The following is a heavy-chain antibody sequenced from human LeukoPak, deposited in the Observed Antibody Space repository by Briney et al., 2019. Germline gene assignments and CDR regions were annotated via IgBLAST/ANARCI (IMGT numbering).Heavy chain of an antibody. V-gene: IGHV3-20*01. CDR3: ARKGLGGELGGFDS. Sequence: GGSLRLSCAASGFTVSNKYMTWVRQAPGKGLEWVSGTNRRGDITGYADFVKGRFTISRDNAKNSLYLQMNSLRVEDTALYHCARKGLGGELGGFDSWGQGTLVTVSS. CDR1: GFTVSNKY. CDR2: TNRRGDIT. J-gene: IGHJ4*02. D-gene: IGHD1-7*01.